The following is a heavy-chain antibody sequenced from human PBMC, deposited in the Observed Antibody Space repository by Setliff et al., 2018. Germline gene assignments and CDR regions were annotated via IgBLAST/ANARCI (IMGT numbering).Heavy chain of an antibody. V-gene: IGHV3-21*01. J-gene: IGHJ4*02. Sequence: GGSLRLSCAASGFTFSTYSLIWVRQAPGTGLEWVSSISPSSSHIYYADSAEGRFTISRDNAKNSLYLQLNSLRAEDTAVYYCARDLSGRSDSWGQGTLVTVSS. CDR2: ISPSSSHI. CDR3: ARDLSGRSDS. CDR1: GFTFSTYS. D-gene: IGHD3-3*01.